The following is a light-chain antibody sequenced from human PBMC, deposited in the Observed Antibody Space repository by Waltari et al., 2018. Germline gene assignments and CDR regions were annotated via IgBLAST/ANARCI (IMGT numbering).Light chain of an antibody. J-gene: IGKJ5*01. CDR1: QSVLYSSNNKNY. Sequence: DIVMTQSPDSLAVSLGERATINCQSSQSVLYSSNNKNYLAWYQQKTGQPPKLLIYWASTRESGVPDRFSGSGSGTDFTLTISSLQAEDVAVYYCQQYYLTPQVTFGQGTRLEIK. V-gene: IGKV4-1*01. CDR2: WAS. CDR3: QQYYLTPQVT.